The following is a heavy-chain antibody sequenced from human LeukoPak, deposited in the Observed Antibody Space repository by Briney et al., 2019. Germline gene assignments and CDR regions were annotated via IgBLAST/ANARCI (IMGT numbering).Heavy chain of an antibody. CDR3: ARRYCSSTSCYAFDY. CDR2: IYPGDSDT. V-gene: IGHV5-51*01. CDR1: GYSFTSYW. J-gene: IGHJ4*02. Sequence: HGESLQISCKGSGYSFTSYWIGWVRQMPGKGLEWMGIIYPGDSDTRYSPSFQGQVTISADKSISTAYLQWSSLKASDTAMYYCARRYCSSTSCYAFDYWGQGTLVTVSS. D-gene: IGHD2-2*01.